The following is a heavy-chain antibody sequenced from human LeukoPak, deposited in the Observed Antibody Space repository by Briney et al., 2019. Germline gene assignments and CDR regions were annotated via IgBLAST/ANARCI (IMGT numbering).Heavy chain of an antibody. CDR1: GGSISDYH. J-gene: IGHJ3*01. D-gene: IGHD4/OR15-4a*01. CDR2: IYNSGRT. CDR3: ARHVTMVPTPLSFDV. V-gene: IGHV4-59*01. Sequence: SETLSLTCTVSGGSISDYHWSWIRQPPGKGLEYIGYIYNSGRTFYSPSLKSRVTISADTSKKQFSLKLTSVTAADTAVYYCARHVTMVPTPLSFDVWGQGTMVTVSS.